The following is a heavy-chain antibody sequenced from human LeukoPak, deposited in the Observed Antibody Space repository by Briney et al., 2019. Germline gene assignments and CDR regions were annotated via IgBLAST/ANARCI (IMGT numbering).Heavy chain of an antibody. CDR2: ITHRGRT. D-gene: IGHD4-17*01. J-gene: IGHJ4*01. Sequence: PSETLSLTCAVYGGSLSSFFWSWIRQPPGQGLEWIGEITHRGRTNYNPSLKGRVSISLDTSKNQFSLRPSSVTAADTAVYYCAPIFGDYSDFDSSGQGTLVTVSS. V-gene: IGHV4-34*01. CDR1: GGSLSSFF. CDR3: APIFGDYSDFDS.